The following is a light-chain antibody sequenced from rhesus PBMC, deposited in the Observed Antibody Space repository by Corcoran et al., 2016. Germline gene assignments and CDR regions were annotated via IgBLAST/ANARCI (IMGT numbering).Light chain of an antibody. CDR2: KAS. J-gene: IGKJ2*01. CDR3: QQYGSAPYS. Sequence: DIQMTQSPSSLSASVGYRVTITCRASQGISIWLAWYQQKSGKAPKLLIYKASSLQSGVPSRFSGSGSGTVFTLTSSILQPEDCATYCGQQYGSAPYSFGQGTKVKVK. CDR1: QGISIW. V-gene: IGKV1-21*01.